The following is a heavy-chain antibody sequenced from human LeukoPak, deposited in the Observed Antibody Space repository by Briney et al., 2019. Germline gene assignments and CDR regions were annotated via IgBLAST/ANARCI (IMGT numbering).Heavy chain of an antibody. CDR1: GFTFSSYA. CDR3: AKEAPHTAVLIALPEWNYIDS. Sequence: GGSLRLSCAAPGFTFSSYAMHWVRQAPGKGLEWVAIISGSGGGTYYADSVKGRFTVSRDFFTSTLDLQMTSLRAEDTAVYYCAKEAPHTAVLIALPEWNYIDSWGRGILVSVSS. J-gene: IGHJ4*02. D-gene: IGHD2-21*01. CDR2: ISGSGGGT. V-gene: IGHV3-23*01.